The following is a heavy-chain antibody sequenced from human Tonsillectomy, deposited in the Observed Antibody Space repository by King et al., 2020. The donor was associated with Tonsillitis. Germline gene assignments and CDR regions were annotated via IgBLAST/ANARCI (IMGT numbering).Heavy chain of an antibody. Sequence: MQLQESGPGLVKPSETLSLTCAVSGYSITSAYYWGWIRQPPGKGLEWVGSVFHSGTTYYIPSLKSRVTISLHTSKNQFSLKLTSVTAADTAVYYCARVSQGWLVDFWGQGTLVTVSS. J-gene: IGHJ4*02. CDR1: GYSITSAYY. CDR3: ARVSQGWLVDF. CDR2: VFHSGTT. V-gene: IGHV4-38-2*01. D-gene: IGHD6-19*01.